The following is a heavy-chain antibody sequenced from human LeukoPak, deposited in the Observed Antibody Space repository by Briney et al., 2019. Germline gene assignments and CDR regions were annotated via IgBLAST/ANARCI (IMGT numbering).Heavy chain of an antibody. CDR1: GFTFSNSA. V-gene: IGHV3-21*01. J-gene: IGHJ4*02. CDR3: ARGVYSSGWTPSLVY. Sequence: GGSLRLSCAASGFTFSNSAMNWVRQAPGKGLEWVSSINNVGSHIYYADSVKGRFTISRDNAKNSLYLQMNSLRAEDTAVYYCARGVYSSGWTPSLVYWGQGTLVTVSS. D-gene: IGHD6-19*01. CDR2: INNVGSHI.